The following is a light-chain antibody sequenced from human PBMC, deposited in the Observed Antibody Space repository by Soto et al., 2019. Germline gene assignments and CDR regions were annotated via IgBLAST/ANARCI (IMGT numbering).Light chain of an antibody. Sequence: QVTQSPSSLSASVGDRVTITCRASQGIDRCLAWYQQKPGKAPKVLIYAASSLRSGVASRFSGSGSATDFTLTISSLQPEDLAIYYCKQCRSLPRTFGRGTKVDIK. V-gene: IGKV1-12*01. CDR2: AAS. CDR1: QGIDRC. CDR3: KQCRSLPRT. J-gene: IGKJ4*01.